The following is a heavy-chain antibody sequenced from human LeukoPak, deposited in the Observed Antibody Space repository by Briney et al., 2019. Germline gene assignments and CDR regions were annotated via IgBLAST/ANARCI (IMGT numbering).Heavy chain of an antibody. Sequence: GASVKVSCKASGYTFTSYDINWVRQATGQGLEWMGWINPNSGGTNYAQKFQGRVTMTRDTSISTAYMELSRLRSDDTAVYYCASFSIGTYCGGDCYQNDYWGQGTLVTVSS. D-gene: IGHD2-21*02. J-gene: IGHJ4*02. CDR2: INPNSGGT. CDR1: GYTFTSYD. V-gene: IGHV1-2*02. CDR3: ASFSIGTYCGGDCYQNDY.